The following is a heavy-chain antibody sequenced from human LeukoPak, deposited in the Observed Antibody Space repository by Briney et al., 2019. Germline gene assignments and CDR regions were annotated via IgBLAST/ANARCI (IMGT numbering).Heavy chain of an antibody. J-gene: IGHJ4*02. CDR3: ARSRPTYYYDSSGTNFDY. CDR1: GGPISSYY. CDR2: IYYSGST. Sequence: KPSETLSLTCTVSGGPISSYYLGWIRQPPRKGLGLVGYIYYSGSTNYNPSLKSRVTISVDTSKNQFSLKLSSVTAADTAVYYCARSRPTYYYDSSGTNFDYWGQGTLVTVSS. V-gene: IGHV4-59*08. D-gene: IGHD3-22*01.